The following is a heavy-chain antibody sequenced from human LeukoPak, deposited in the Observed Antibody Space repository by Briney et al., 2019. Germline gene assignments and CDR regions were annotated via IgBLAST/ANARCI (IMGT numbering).Heavy chain of an antibody. D-gene: IGHD3-3*01. Sequence: ASVKVSCKASGYTSTGYYMHWVRQAPGQGLEWMGWINPNSGGTNYAQKFQGRVTMTRDTSISTAYMELSRLRSDDTAVYYCARDFDYDFWSGFWFDPWGQGTLVTVSS. V-gene: IGHV1-2*02. CDR3: ARDFDYDFWSGFWFDP. CDR2: INPNSGGT. J-gene: IGHJ5*02. CDR1: GYTSTGYY.